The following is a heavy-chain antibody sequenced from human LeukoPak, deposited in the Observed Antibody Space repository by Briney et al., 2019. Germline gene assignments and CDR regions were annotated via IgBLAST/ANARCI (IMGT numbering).Heavy chain of an antibody. CDR2: IRDDGSRA. V-gene: IGHV3-30*18. D-gene: IGHD3-10*01. CDR1: GFTFSSYW. CDR3: AKKLVPYIGSGYGLAI. J-gene: IGHJ6*02. Sequence: QPGGSLRLSCAASGFTFSSYWMHWVRQAPGKGLEWVAVIRDDGSRAYYADSLKGRFTVSRDNSESTLFPQMNSLRPEDTAVYYCAKKLVPYIGSGYGLAIWGQGTTVTVSS.